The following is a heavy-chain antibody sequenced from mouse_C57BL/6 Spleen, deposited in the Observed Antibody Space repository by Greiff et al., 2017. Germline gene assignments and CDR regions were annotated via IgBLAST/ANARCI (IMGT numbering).Heavy chain of an antibody. CDR1: GFTFSNYW. J-gene: IGHJ4*01. Sequence: EVQLQESGGGLVQPGGSMKLSCVASGFTFSNYWMNWVRQSPEKGLEWVAQIRLKSDNYATHYAESVKGRFTISRDDSKSSVYLQMNNLRAEDTGSYYCTGGYYAMDYWGQGTSVTVSS. V-gene: IGHV6-3*01. CDR3: TGGYYAMDY. CDR2: IRLKSDNYAT.